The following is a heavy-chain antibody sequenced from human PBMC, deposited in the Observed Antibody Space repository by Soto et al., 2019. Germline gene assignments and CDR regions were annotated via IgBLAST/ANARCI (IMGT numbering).Heavy chain of an antibody. J-gene: IGHJ6*02. CDR1: GFTFSSYG. CDR2: VSGSGGSV. Sequence: GGSLRLSCAAAGFTFSSYGMSWVRQAPGKGLEWVSAVSGSGGSVYYADPVRGRFTISRDNSKNTLYLQVNSLRAEDTATYYCAKGSVVGADYSHGMDVWGQGTTVTVSS. D-gene: IGHD2-2*01. V-gene: IGHV3-23*01. CDR3: AKGSVVGADYSHGMDV.